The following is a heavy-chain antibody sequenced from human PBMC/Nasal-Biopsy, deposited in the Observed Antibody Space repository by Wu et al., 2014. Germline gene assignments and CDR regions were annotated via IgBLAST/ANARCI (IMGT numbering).Heavy chain of an antibody. CDR3: ARDRGGARSNTYEH. D-gene: IGHD1-26*01. V-gene: IGHV1-69*04. CDR2: ITPVLDLA. CDR1: GGSFGTHS. J-gene: IGHJ4*02. Sequence: KASGGSFGTHSISWLRQAPGQGLEWMGRITPVLDLAVYAESVQGRVSISAEESTSTSYMELRSLTSGDTAIYYCARDRGGARSNTYEHWGQGTLVIVSA.